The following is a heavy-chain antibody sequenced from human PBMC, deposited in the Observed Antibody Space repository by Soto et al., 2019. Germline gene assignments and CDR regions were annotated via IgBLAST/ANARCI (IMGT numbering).Heavy chain of an antibody. J-gene: IGHJ5*02. CDR2: IYYSGST. CDR1: GGSISSGGYY. V-gene: IGHV4-61*08. CDR3: AGFTVTTRRGLSRPYNWFDP. Sequence: SETLSLTCTVSGGSISSGGYYWSWIRQHPGKGLEWIGYIYYSGSTNYNPSLKSRVTISVDTSKNQFSLKLSSVTAADTAVYYCAGFTVTTRRGLSRPYNWFDPWGQGTLVTVSS. D-gene: IGHD4-4*01.